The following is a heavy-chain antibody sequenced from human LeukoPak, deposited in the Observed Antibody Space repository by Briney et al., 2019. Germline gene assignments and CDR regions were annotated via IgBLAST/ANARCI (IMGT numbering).Heavy chain of an antibody. D-gene: IGHD2-15*01. J-gene: IGHJ4*02. Sequence: GGSVKVSCKTSGYTFTIYGISWVRQAPGQGLEWMGLISAYGNTNYAQNLQGRVTMTTDTSTSTAYMELRSLRSGDTAVYYCARGIIGYYFDYWGQGTLVTVSS. CDR3: ARGIIGYYFDY. V-gene: IGHV1-18*01. CDR1: GYTFTIYG. CDR2: ISAYGNT.